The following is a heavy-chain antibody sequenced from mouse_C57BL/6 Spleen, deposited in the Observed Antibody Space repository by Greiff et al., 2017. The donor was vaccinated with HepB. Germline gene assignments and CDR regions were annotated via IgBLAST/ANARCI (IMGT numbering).Heavy chain of an antibody. Sequence: EVQVVESGGGLVKPGGSLKLSCAASGFTFSDYGMHWVRQAPEKGLEWVAYISSGSSTIYYADTVKGRFTISRDNAKNTLILQMTSLRSEDTAMYYCARDSKTFYAMDYWGQGTSVTVSS. CDR3: ARDSKTFYAMDY. D-gene: IGHD2-5*01. CDR1: GFTFSDYG. CDR2: ISSGSSTI. J-gene: IGHJ4*01. V-gene: IGHV5-17*01.